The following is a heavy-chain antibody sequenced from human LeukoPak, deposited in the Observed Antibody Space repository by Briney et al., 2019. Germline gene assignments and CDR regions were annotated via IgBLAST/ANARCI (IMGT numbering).Heavy chain of an antibody. J-gene: IGHJ4*02. D-gene: IGHD5-24*01. CDR2: IYYSGST. Sequence: SETLSLTCTVSGGSISSYYWSWIRKPPGKGLEWIGYIYYSGSTNYNPSLKSRVTISVDTSKNQFSLKLSSVTAADTAVYYCARVEMATIRDWGQGTLVTVSS. CDR3: ARVEMATIRD. CDR1: GGSISSYY. V-gene: IGHV4-59*13.